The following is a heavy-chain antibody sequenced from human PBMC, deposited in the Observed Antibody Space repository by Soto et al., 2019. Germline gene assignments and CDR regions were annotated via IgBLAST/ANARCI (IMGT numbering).Heavy chain of an antibody. Sequence: PSETLSLTCTVSGGSISSYYWSWIRQPAGKGLEWIGRTYTSGSTNYNPSLKSRVTMSVDTSKNQFSLKLSSVTAADTAVYYCARDGDSYETKIYYYYGMDVWGQGTTVTVSS. CDR3: ARDGDSYETKIYYYYGMDV. CDR2: TYTSGST. V-gene: IGHV4-4*07. D-gene: IGHD5-18*01. J-gene: IGHJ6*02. CDR1: GGSISSYY.